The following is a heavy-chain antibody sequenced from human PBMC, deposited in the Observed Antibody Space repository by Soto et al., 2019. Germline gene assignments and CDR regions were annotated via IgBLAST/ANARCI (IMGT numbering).Heavy chain of an antibody. CDR2: IYPDDSDT. CDR3: ARWSIDGYNYDY. V-gene: IGHV5-51*01. Sequence: HGESLKISCRGSGYSFTTYWIGWVRQMPGKGLEWMGIIYPDDSDTRYSPSFQGQVTISADKSISTAYLQWSSLKASDTAMYYCARWSIDGYNYDYWGQGTLVTVSS. J-gene: IGHJ4*02. D-gene: IGHD5-12*01. CDR1: GYSFTTYW.